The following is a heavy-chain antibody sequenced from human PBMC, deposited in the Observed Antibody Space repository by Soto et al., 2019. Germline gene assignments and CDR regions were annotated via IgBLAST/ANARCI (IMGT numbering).Heavy chain of an antibody. J-gene: IGHJ1*01. Sequence: SETLSLTCTVSGGSISSGDYYWSWIRQPPGKGLEWIGYIYYSGSTTYNPSLRSRVTISVDTSKNQFSLKLSSVTAADTAVYYCARLGHVYYYDSSGYREYFQHWGQGTLVTVSS. CDR2: IYYSGST. V-gene: IGHV4-61*08. CDR3: ARLGHVYYYDSSGYREYFQH. D-gene: IGHD3-22*01. CDR1: GGSISSGDYY.